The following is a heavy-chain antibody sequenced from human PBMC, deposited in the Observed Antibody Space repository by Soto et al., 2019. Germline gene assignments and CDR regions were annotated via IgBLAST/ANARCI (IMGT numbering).Heavy chain of an antibody. D-gene: IGHD3-10*01. CDR2: IFWDNDK. J-gene: IGHJ6*02. CDR3: AHRFAEVRVRYYHYLGLDV. CDR1: GFSLSTPAVG. Sequence: QITLKESGPTLVKPTETLTLTCTFSGFSLSTPAVGVGWIRQPPGKALEWLALIFWDNDKTYSPSLKSRLSISSGTSKTQVALTVTNMDPVDTATYFCAHRFAEVRVRYYHYLGLDVRGQGTPVTVSS. V-gene: IGHV2-5*02.